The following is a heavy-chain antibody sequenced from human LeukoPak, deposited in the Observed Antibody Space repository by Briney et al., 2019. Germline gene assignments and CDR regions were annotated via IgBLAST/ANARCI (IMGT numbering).Heavy chain of an antibody. Sequence: GGSPRLSCAASGFTFSSYWMHWVRQAPGKGLVWVSRINSDGRSTSYADSVTGRFTISRDNSKNTLYLQMNSLRAEDTAVYYCAKDRRVMPDDAFDIWGQGTMVTVSS. J-gene: IGHJ3*02. V-gene: IGHV3-74*01. CDR3: AKDRRVMPDDAFDI. D-gene: IGHD1-14*01. CDR2: INSDGRST. CDR1: GFTFSSYW.